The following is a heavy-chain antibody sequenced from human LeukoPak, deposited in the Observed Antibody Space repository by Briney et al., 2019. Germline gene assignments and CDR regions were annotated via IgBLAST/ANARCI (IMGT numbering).Heavy chain of an antibody. D-gene: IGHD6-13*01. V-gene: IGHV4-59*01. J-gene: IGHJ4*02. CDR2: IYYSGST. CDR3: AREGIAAAGMVY. CDR1: GGSISSYY. Sequence: SETLSLTCTVSGGSISSYYWSWIRQPPGKGLEWIGYIYYSGSTNYNPSLKSRVTISVDTSKNQFSLKLSSVTAADTAVYYCAREGIAAAGMVYWGQGTLVTVSS.